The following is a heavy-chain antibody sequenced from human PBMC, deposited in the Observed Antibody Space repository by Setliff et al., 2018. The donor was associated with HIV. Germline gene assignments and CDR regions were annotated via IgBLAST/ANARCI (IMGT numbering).Heavy chain of an antibody. CDR2: ITWDGGST. V-gene: IGHV3-43D*04. J-gene: IGHJ6*03. CDR3: AKAGGAGAAGIMPYYYYYMDV. CDR1: GFTFGSYA. D-gene: IGHD6-13*01. Sequence: PGGSLRLSCAPSGFTFGSYAMSWVRQAPGKGLEWVSLITWDGGSTYYADSVKGRFTISRDNSKNSLYLQMNSLRAEDTALYYCAKAGGAGAAGIMPYYYYYMDVWGKGTTVTVSS.